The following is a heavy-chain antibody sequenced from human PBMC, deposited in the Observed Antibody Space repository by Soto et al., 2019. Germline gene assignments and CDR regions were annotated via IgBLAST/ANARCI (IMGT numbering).Heavy chain of an antibody. CDR2: INHSGST. J-gene: IGHJ6*03. D-gene: IGHD4-17*01. Sequence: QVQLQQWGAGLLKPSETLSLTCAVYGGSFSGYYWSWIRQPPGKGLEWIGEINHSGSTNYNPSLKIRVPISVDTSKNQFSLKLSSVTAADTAVYYCARPTVTNYYYYMDVWGKGTTVTVSS. CDR1: GGSFSGYY. CDR3: ARPTVTNYYYYMDV. V-gene: IGHV4-34*01.